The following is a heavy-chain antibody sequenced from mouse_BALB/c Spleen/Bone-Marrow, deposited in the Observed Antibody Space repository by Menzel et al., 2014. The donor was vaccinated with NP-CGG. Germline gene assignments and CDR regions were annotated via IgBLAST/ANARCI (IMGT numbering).Heavy chain of an antibody. Sequence: EVKLVESGGGLVKPGGSLKLSCAASGFTFSTYAMSWVRQTPEKRLEWVATINSGGSYSYYPDSVKGRFTISRDNAKNTLYVQMSSLRSEDTAMYYCARRGYGLYAMDYWGQGTSVTVS. D-gene: IGHD1-1*01. V-gene: IGHV5-9-1*01. J-gene: IGHJ4*01. CDR1: GFTFSTYA. CDR2: INSGGSYS. CDR3: ARRGYGLYAMDY.